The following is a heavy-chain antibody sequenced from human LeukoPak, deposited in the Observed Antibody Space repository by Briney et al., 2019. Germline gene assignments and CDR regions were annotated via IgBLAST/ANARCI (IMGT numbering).Heavy chain of an antibody. Sequence: GGSLRLSCAASGFTFSSYWMSWVRQAPGKGLEWVANKKQDGSGKYYVDSVKGRFTISRDNAKNSLYLQMNSLRAEDTAVYYCARDFFPGEFSNWFDPWGQGTLVTVSS. CDR1: GFTFSSYW. J-gene: IGHJ5*02. CDR3: ARDFFPGEFSNWFDP. CDR2: KKQDGSGK. V-gene: IGHV3-7*01. D-gene: IGHD3-16*02.